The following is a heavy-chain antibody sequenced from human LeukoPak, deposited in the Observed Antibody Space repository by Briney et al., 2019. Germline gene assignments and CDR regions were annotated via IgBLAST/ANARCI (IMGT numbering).Heavy chain of an antibody. CDR1: GFTFRDYG. Sequence: PGGSLRLSCAASGFTFRDYGMSCVRQAPGKGLEWVSGISGSGSGGSTYYVDSVKGRFTISRDNAKNTLYLQMNSLRAEDTAVYYCVRNVGYSMDVWGQETTVTVSS. J-gene: IGHJ6*02. V-gene: IGHV3-23*01. CDR2: ISGSGSGGST. CDR3: VRNVGYSMDV. D-gene: IGHD1-26*01.